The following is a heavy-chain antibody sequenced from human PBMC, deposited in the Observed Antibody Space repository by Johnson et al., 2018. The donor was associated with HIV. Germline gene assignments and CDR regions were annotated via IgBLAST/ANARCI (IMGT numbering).Heavy chain of an antibody. V-gene: IGHV3-66*01. CDR3: AKDRVLGNQDDAFDM. J-gene: IGHJ3*02. CDR1: GFTVSDSA. CDR2: IYSGDST. D-gene: IGHD7-27*01. Sequence: VQLVESGGGLVQPDGSLKLSCAASGFTVSDSAMHWVRQTSGKGLEWVSVIYSGDSTYYADSVKGRFTISRDNAKNSLYLQMNSLRAEDSAVYYCAKDRVLGNQDDAFDMWGQGTMVTVSS.